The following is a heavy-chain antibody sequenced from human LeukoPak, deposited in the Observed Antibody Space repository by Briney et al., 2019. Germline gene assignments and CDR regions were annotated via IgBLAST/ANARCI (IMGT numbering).Heavy chain of an antibody. D-gene: IGHD3-9*01. CDR3: ARDYDMLRGMDV. CDR2: VYTTGST. V-gene: IGHV4-61*02. Sequence: SETLSLTCTVSGGSISSGSYYWSWIRHPAGKGLEWIGRVYTTGSTNYNPSLKSRVTISLDTSKNQFSLKLSSVTAADTAVYYCARDYDMLRGMDVWGKGTTVTISS. J-gene: IGHJ6*04. CDR1: GGSISSGSYY.